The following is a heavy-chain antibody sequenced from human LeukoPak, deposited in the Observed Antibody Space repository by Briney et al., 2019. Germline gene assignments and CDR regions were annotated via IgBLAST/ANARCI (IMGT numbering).Heavy chain of an antibody. CDR2: ISAYGNT. D-gene: IGHD6-19*01. CDR3: ARDVRWHSSGWDRPLFDY. CDR1: GYSFTSYG. Sequence: ASVKVSCKASGYSFTSYGISWGRHAPGQGLEWMGWISAYGNTKNAQKFQGRVTMTTDTSTTTAYMELRSLRSDDTAMYYCARDVRWHSSGWDRPLFDYWGQGTLVTVSS. V-gene: IGHV1-18*01. J-gene: IGHJ4*02.